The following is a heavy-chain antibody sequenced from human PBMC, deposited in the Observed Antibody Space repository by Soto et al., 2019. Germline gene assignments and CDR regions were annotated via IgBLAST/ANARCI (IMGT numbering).Heavy chain of an antibody. CDR1: GYTFTGYY. J-gene: IGHJ6*02. D-gene: IGHD6-19*01. Sequence: ASVKVSCKASGYTFTGYYMHWVRQAPGQGLEWMGWINPNSGGTNYAQKFQGWVTMTRDTSISTAYMELSRLRSDDTAVYYCARLGIAVAGGGDYYYYGMDVWGQGTTVTVSS. V-gene: IGHV1-2*04. CDR3: ARLGIAVAGGGDYYYYGMDV. CDR2: INPNSGGT.